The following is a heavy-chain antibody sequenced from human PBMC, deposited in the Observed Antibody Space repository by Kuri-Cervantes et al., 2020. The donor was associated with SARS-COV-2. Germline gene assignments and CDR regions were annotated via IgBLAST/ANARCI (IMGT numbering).Heavy chain of an antibody. J-gene: IGHJ4*02. D-gene: IGHD3-22*01. V-gene: IGHV1-2*02. CDR2: INPNRGCT. Sequence: ASVKVSCKASGYTFTGYYLHRVRQAPGQGLDWTGWINPNRGCTNYSQKLQRRVTRTRDPSISPDYMELCRLRSDDTAVYYCARDPREYYYDSSGIIRMEESYFDYWGQGTLVTVSS. CDR1: GYTFTGYY. CDR3: ARDPREYYYDSSGIIRMEESYFDY.